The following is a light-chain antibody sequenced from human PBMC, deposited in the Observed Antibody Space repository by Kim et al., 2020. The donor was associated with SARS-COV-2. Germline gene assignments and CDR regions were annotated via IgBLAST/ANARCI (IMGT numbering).Light chain of an antibody. CDR3: QQRDTRPYT. CDR1: QTVNSD. Sequence: SLSPGELSPRSCRASQTVNSDFAWYEHKPGQAPRLLIYDISNRATGIPARFSGSGTGTDFTLTISSLETEDSAVYYCQQRDTRPYTFGQGTKLEI. V-gene: IGKV3D-11*02. J-gene: IGKJ2*01. CDR2: DIS.